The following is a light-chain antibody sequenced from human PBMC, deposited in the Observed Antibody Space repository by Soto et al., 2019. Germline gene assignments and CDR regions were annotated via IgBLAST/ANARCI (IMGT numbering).Light chain of an antibody. CDR3: HQRINWPPIT. J-gene: IGKJ5*01. CDR2: DAS. CDR1: QSVRNY. Sequence: EIVLTQSPATLSLSPGERVTLSCRASQSVRNYLAWYQQKPGQPPRLLIYDASNRATGIPARFSGSGSVTDFTLTISSLEPEDFAVYYCHQRINWPPITFGQGTRLEIK. V-gene: IGKV3-11*01.